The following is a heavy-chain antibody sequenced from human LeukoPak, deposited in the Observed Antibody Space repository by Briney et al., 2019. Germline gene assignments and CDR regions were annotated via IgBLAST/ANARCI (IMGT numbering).Heavy chain of an antibody. V-gene: IGHV1-2*02. J-gene: IGHJ5*02. CDR3: ARDGSPYSSGWYGGNWFDP. D-gene: IGHD6-19*01. Sequence: ASVKVSCKASGYTFTGYYMRWVRQAPGQGLEWMGWINPNSGGTNYAQKFQGRVTMTRDTSISTAYMELSRLRSDDTAVYYCARDGSPYSSGWYGGNWFDPWGQGTLVTVSS. CDR2: INPNSGGT. CDR1: GYTFTGYY.